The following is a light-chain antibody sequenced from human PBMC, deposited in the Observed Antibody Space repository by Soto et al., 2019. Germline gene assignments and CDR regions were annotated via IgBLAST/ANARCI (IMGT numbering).Light chain of an antibody. Sequence: QSALTQPASVSGSPGQSITISCTGTSSDVGSYNLVSWYQQHPGKAPKLMSYEGSKRPSGVSNRFSGSKSGNTASLTISGLQAEDEADYYGCSYAGSSTHVVFGGGTKLTVL. V-gene: IGLV2-23*01. CDR3: CSYAGSSTHVV. CDR1: SSDVGSYNL. CDR2: EGS. J-gene: IGLJ2*01.